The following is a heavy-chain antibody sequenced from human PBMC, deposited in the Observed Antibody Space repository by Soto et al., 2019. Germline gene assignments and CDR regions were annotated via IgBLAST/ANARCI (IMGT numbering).Heavy chain of an antibody. Sequence: QVQLQESGPGLVTPSQTLSLICTVSGGSIGAGDYYWSWIRHPPGEGLEWIGCTYYSGSTYYNPSPNSRITISVDRSKNQFSLNLNSVTAADTAVYYCARERSQYCSGRSCVSGYWGQGTLVSVSS. CDR3: ARERSQYCSGRSCVSGY. CDR2: TYYSGST. CDR1: GGSIGAGDYY. V-gene: IGHV4-30-4*01. J-gene: IGHJ4*02. D-gene: IGHD2-15*01.